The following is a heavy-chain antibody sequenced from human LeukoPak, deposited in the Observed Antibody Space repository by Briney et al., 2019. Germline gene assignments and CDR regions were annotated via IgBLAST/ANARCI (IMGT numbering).Heavy chain of an antibody. CDR2: INHSGST. D-gene: IGHD2-2*01. V-gene: IGHV4-34*01. Sequence: SETLSLTCAVYGGSLSGYYWSWIRQPPGKGLEWIGEINHSGSTNYNPSLKSRVTISVDTSKNQFSLKLSSVTAADTAVYYCARGDCSSTSCWIFDYWGQGTLVTVSS. CDR3: ARGDCSSTSCWIFDY. CDR1: GGSLSGYY. J-gene: IGHJ4*02.